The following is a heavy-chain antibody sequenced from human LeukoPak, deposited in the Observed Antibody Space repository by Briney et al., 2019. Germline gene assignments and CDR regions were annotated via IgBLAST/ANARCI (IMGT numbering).Heavy chain of an antibody. J-gene: IGHJ6*02. V-gene: IGHV1-69*04. CDR3: ARVRSRGYYDSSGYLLYGMDV. Sequence: ASVKVSCKASGYTFTGYYMHWVRQAPGQGLEWMGRIIPILGIANYAQKFQGRVTITADKSTSTAYMELSSLRSEDTAVYYCARVRSRGYYDSSGYLLYGMDVWGQGTTVTVSS. CDR1: GYTFTGYY. D-gene: IGHD3-22*01. CDR2: IIPILGIA.